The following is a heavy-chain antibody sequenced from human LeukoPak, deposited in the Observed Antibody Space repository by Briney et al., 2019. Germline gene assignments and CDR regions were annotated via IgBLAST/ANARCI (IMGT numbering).Heavy chain of an antibody. CDR1: GYTLTELS. CDR2: FDPEDGET. D-gene: IGHD1-26*01. Sequence: GASVKVSCKVSGYTLTELSMHWVRQAPGKGLEWMGGFDPEDGETIYAQKFQGRVTMTRDTSTSTVYMELSSLRSEDTAVYYCARDTGSGSFDYWGQGTLVTVSS. J-gene: IGHJ4*02. CDR3: ARDTGSGSFDY. V-gene: IGHV1-24*01.